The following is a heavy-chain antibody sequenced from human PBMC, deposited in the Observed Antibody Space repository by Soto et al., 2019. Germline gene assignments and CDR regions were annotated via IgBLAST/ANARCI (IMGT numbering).Heavy chain of an antibody. Sequence: QLQLQESGPGLVKPSETLSLTCTVSGGSISSSSYYWGWIRQPPGKGLEWIGTIYYSGNTYYNPSLKSRVTISVDMSKNQFSLKLSSVTAADTAVYYCARYGSGWYSWFDPWGQGTLVTVSS. CDR2: IYYSGNT. V-gene: IGHV4-39*01. CDR1: GGSISSSSYY. CDR3: ARYGSGWYSWFDP. D-gene: IGHD6-19*01. J-gene: IGHJ5*02.